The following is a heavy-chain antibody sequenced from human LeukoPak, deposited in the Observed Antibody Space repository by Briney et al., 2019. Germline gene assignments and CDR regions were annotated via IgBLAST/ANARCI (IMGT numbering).Heavy chain of an antibody. D-gene: IGHD6-13*01. Sequence: SETLSLTCTVPGGSISSYYWSWIRQPPGKGLEWIGYIYCSGSTNYNPSLKSRVTISVDTSKNQFSLKLSSVTAADTAVYYCARGGGGIAAAGTPSDYWGQGTLVTVSS. V-gene: IGHV4-59*01. CDR1: GGSISSYY. J-gene: IGHJ4*02. CDR2: IYCSGST. CDR3: ARGGGGIAAAGTPSDY.